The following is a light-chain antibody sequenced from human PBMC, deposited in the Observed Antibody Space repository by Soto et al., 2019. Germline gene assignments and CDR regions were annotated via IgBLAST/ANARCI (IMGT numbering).Light chain of an antibody. V-gene: IGKV3-15*01. J-gene: IGKJ1*01. CDR2: GAS. Sequence: IVMTESPAALSVSPGEKATLSCRASQSVSNNLAWFQQKPGQVPRLLIYGASNRATGVSARFSGRGAGTEFTLTISILQAEDCASYCWQQYNYRPRTLAQGTKVDI. CDR3: QQYNYRPRT. CDR1: QSVSNN.